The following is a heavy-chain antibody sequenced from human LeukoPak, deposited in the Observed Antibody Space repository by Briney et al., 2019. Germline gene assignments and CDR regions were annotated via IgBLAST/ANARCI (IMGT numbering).Heavy chain of an antibody. CDR3: ARVMADSGNWFDP. V-gene: IGHV3-74*01. J-gene: IGHJ5*02. Sequence: GGSLRLSCAASGFTFTTYWMHWVRQAPGKGLVWVSRINSDGSRTNYADSVKGRFIISRDNTKNTLFLQMNSLRAEDTGVYYCARVMADSGNWFDPWGQGTLVTVSS. CDR2: INSDGSRT. CDR1: GFTFTTYW. D-gene: IGHD5-24*01.